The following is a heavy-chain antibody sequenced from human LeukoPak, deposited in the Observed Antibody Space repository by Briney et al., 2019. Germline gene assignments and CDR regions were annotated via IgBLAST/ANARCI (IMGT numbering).Heavy chain of an antibody. CDR1: GFTFNSYW. CDR2: INQDGSQK. Sequence: PGGSLRLSCAASGFTFNSYWMTWVRQAPGKGLEWVASINQDGSQKYYEESLKGRFTISRDNAKNSHYLQMNSLRDEDTAVYFCARAAKFYFGSETYYYFDYWGQGSLVTVSS. CDR3: ARAAKFYFGSETYYYFDY. V-gene: IGHV3-7*01. J-gene: IGHJ4*02. D-gene: IGHD3-10*01.